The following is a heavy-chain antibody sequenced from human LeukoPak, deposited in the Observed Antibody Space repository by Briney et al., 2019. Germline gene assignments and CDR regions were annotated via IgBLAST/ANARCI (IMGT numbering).Heavy chain of an antibody. CDR2: ISSSGSTI. CDR3: ARYSSGWRYFDY. D-gene: IGHD6-19*01. CDR1: GFTFSSYE. J-gene: IGHJ4*02. Sequence: GGSLRLSCAVSGFTFSSYEMNWVRQAPGRGLEWVSYISSSGSTIYSADSVKGRFTTSRDNAKNSLYLQMNSLRAEDTAVYYCARYSSGWRYFDYWGQGTLVTVSS. V-gene: IGHV3-48*03.